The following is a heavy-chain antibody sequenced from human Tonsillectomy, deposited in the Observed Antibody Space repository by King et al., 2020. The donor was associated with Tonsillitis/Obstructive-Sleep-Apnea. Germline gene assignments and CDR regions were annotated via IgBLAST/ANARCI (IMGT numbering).Heavy chain of an antibody. V-gene: IGHV5-51*01. CDR2: IYPGDSDT. D-gene: IGHD2-2*01. J-gene: IGHJ4*02. CDR3: ARVGGYCSSPSYHYFDY. Sequence: LQLVQSGAEVIKPGESLRIYCKGSGYSFTSYWIGWVRQMPGKGLEWMGIIYPGDSDTTYSPSFQGQVAISADKSIRTAYLQWSSLKASDTAMYYCARVGGYCSSPSYHYFDYWGQGTLVTVSS. CDR1: GYSFTSYW.